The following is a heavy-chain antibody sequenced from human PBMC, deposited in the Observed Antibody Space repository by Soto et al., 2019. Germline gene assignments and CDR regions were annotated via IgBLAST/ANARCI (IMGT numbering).Heavy chain of an antibody. CDR3: ARLPDPGDAFDI. CDR2: IYYSGST. Sequence: SETLSLTCTVSGGSIISSSYYFFCIRQPPWNGLEWIGSIYYSGSTYYNPSLKSRVTISVDTSKNQFSLKLSSVTAADTAVYYCARLPDPGDAFDIWGQGTMVTVSS. V-gene: IGHV4-39*01. J-gene: IGHJ3*02. CDR1: GGSIISSSYY.